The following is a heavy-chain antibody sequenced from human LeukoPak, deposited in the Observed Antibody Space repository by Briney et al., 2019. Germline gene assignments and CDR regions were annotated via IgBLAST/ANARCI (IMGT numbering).Heavy chain of an antibody. CDR2: IYHSGST. J-gene: IGHJ4*02. Sequence: PSETLSLTCTVSGGSISSGGYYWSWIRQPPGKGLEWIGYIYHSGSTYYNPSLKSRVTISVDRSKNQFSLKLSSVTAADTAVYYCVRGPPPLYWGQGTLVTVSS. CDR1: GGSISSGGYY. V-gene: IGHV4-30-2*01. CDR3: VRGPPPLY.